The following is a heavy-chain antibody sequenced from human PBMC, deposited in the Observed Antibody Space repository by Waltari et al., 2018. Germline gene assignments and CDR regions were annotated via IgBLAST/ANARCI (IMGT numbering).Heavy chain of an antibody. J-gene: IGHJ4*02. CDR2: ISYDGSNK. D-gene: IGHD2-2*01. CDR1: GFTFSSYA. CDR3: ARLIEGGVPISRYYFDY. Sequence: QVQLVESGGGVVQPGRSLRLSCAASGFTFSSYAMHWVRQAPGKGLEWVAVISYDGSNKYYADSVKGRFTISRDNSKNTLYLQMNSLRAEDTAVYYCARLIEGGVPISRYYFDYWGQGTLVTVSS. V-gene: IGHV3-30-3*01.